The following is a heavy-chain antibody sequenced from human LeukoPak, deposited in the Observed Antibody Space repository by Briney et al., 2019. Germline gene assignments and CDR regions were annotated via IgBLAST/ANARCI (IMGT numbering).Heavy chain of an antibody. Sequence: SETLSLTCAVYGGSFSGYYWSWIRQPPGKGLEWIGEINHSGSTNYNPSLKSRVTISVDTSKNQFSLKLSSVTAADTAVYYCARRASNPFYFDYWGQGTLVTVSS. CDR1: GGSFSGYY. CDR3: ARRASNPFYFDY. V-gene: IGHV4-34*01. J-gene: IGHJ4*02. D-gene: IGHD2/OR15-2a*01. CDR2: INHSGST.